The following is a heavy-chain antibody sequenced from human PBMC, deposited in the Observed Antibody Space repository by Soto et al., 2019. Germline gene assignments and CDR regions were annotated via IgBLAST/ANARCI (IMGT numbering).Heavy chain of an antibody. Sequence: SETLSLTCTVSGGSISSYYWSWIRQPPGKGLEWIGYIYYSGSTNYNPSLKSRVTISVDTSKNQFSLKLSSVTAADTAVYYCARAGYYGSGSYDYWGQGTLVTV. D-gene: IGHD3-10*01. J-gene: IGHJ4*02. V-gene: IGHV4-59*01. CDR2: IYYSGST. CDR1: GGSISSYY. CDR3: ARAGYYGSGSYDY.